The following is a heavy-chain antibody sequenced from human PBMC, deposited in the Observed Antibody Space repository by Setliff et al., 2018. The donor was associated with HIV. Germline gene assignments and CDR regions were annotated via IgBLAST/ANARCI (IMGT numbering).Heavy chain of an antibody. D-gene: IGHD6-19*01. CDR1: GFTFSSYS. J-gene: IGHJ3*02. CDR2: ISSSNTI. V-gene: IGHV3-48*01. CDR3: ARYALAVPGYHNAFDI. Sequence: PGGSLRLSCAASGFTFSSYSMNWVRQAPGKGLEWVSYISSSNTIYYADSVKGRFTISRDNAKNSLYLQMNSLRAEDTAVYYCARYALAVPGYHNAFDIWGQGTMVTVSS.